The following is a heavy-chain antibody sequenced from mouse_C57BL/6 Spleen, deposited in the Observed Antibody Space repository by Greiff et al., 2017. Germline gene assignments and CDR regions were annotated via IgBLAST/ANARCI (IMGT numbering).Heavy chain of an antibody. V-gene: IGHV5-9-1*02. CDR2: ISSGGDYI. Sequence: DVKLQESGEGLVKPGGSLKLSCAASGFTFSSYAMSWVRQTPEKRLEWVAYISSGGDYIYYADTVKGRFTISRDNARNTLYLQMSSLKSEDTAMYYCTREDSNYWYFDVWGTGTTVTVSS. D-gene: IGHD2-5*01. J-gene: IGHJ1*03. CDR1: GFTFSSYA. CDR3: TREDSNYWYFDV.